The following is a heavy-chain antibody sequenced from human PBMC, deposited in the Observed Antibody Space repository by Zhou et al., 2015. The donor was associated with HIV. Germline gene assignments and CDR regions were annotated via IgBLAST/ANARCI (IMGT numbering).Heavy chain of an antibody. CDR3: AAAKTTVAYYYYYGMDV. CDR2: IVVGSGNT. V-gene: IGHV1-58*01. J-gene: IGHJ6*02. CDR1: GFTFTSSA. D-gene: IGHD4-23*01. Sequence: QMQLVQSGPEVKKPGTSVKVSCKASGFTFTSSAVQWVRQARGQRLEWIGWIVVGSGNTNYAQKFQERVTITRDMSTSTAYMELSSLRSEDTAVYYCAAAKTTVAYYYYYGMDVWGQGTTVTVSS.